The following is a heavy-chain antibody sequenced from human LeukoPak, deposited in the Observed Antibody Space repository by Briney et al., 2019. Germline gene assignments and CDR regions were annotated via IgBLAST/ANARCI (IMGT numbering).Heavy chain of an antibody. CDR2: INPNSGGT. J-gene: IGHJ3*02. V-gene: IGHV1-2*02. CDR1: GYTFTGYY. Sequence: ASVKVSCKASGYTFTGYYMHWVRQAPGQGLEWMGWINPNSGGTNYAQKFQGRVTMTRDTSISTAYMELSRLRSDDTAVYYCARPYLWLNHNAFGIWGQGTMVTVSS. D-gene: IGHD3-10*01. CDR3: ARPYLWLNHNAFGI.